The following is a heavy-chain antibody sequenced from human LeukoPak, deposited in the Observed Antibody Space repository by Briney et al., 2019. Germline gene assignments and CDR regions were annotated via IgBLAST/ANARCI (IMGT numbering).Heavy chain of an antibody. J-gene: IGHJ4*02. V-gene: IGHV1-2*02. CDR3: ARGGTMIVVEYYFDY. Sequence: ASVKVSCKASGYTFTGYYMHWVRQAPGQGLEWMGWINPNSGGTNYAQKFQGRVTMTRDTSISTAYMELSRLRSDDTAVYYCARGGTMIVVEYYFDYWGQGTLVTVSS. CDR2: INPNSGGT. CDR1: GYTFTGYY. D-gene: IGHD3-22*01.